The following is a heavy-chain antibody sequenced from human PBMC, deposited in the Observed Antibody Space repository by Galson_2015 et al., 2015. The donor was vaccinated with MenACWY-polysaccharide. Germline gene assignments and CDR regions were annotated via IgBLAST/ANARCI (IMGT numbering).Heavy chain of an antibody. CDR3: TNGGL. D-gene: IGHD3-16*01. V-gene: IGHV3-7*01. CDR2: TNQDGSVK. Sequence: FLRLSCAASGLTFSGHWMAWVRQAPGQGLEWVGNTNQDGSVKFYVDSVKGRFTISRDNAKNSLYLQMDNLRAGDSAVYYCTNGGLWGQGTLVTVSS. CDR1: GLTFSGHW. J-gene: IGHJ4*02.